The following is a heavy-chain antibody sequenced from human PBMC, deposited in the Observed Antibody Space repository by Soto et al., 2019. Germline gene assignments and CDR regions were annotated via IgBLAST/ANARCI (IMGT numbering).Heavy chain of an antibody. CDR2: IIPIFGTA. CDR1: GGTFSSYA. V-gene: IGHV1-69*13. Sequence: VASVKVSCKXSGGTFSSYAISWVRQAPGQGLEWMGGIIPIFGTANYAQKFQGRVTITADESTSTAYMELSSLRSEDTAVYYCARESIAAGRNWFDPWGQGTLVTVSS. D-gene: IGHD6-6*01. J-gene: IGHJ5*02. CDR3: ARESIAAGRNWFDP.